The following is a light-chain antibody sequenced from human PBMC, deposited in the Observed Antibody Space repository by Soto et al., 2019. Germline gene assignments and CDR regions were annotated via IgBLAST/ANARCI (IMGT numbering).Light chain of an antibody. V-gene: IGKV1-5*01. J-gene: IGKJ4*01. Sequence: DIQMTQSPSTLSASVGDRVTITCRASQSFSTWLAWYQQKPGRAPNLLIYDVSSLESGVPSRFSGSGSGTEFTLTISSLQPDDFATYYCQQYDRYPLTFGGGTTVEIK. CDR1: QSFSTW. CDR3: QQYDRYPLT. CDR2: DVS.